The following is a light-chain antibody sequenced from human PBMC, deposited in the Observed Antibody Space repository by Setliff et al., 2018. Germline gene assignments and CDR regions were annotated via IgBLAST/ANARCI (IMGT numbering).Light chain of an antibody. CDR2: GNA. Sequence: QSALTQPPSVSGALGQRVTISCTGTSSNIGAAYDVQWYQQLPGTAPKLLIYGNAYRPSGIPDRFSGSRSVTSASLAITGLQAEDEADYYCQSYDIGLRGYVFGNGTRSPS. J-gene: IGLJ1*01. V-gene: IGLV1-40*01. CDR1: SSNIGAAYD. CDR3: QSYDIGLRGYV.